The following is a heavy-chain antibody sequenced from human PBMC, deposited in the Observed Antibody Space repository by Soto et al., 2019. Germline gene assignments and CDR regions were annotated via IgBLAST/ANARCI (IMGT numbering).Heavy chain of an antibody. D-gene: IGHD4-17*01. Sequence: QVQLVESGGGVVQPGRSLRLSCAASGFTFSSYGMHWVRQAPGKGLEWVAVIWYDGSNKYYADSVKGRFTISRDNSKNTVYRQMNSLRAEDTAVYYCARGGSDYGGNSDYWGQGTLVTVSS. V-gene: IGHV3-33*01. CDR1: GFTFSSYG. CDR2: IWYDGSNK. J-gene: IGHJ4*02. CDR3: ARGGSDYGGNSDY.